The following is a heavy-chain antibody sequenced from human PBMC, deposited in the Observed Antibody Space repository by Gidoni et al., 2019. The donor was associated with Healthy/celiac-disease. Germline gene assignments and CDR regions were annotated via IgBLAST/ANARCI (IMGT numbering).Heavy chain of an antibody. J-gene: IGHJ4*02. V-gene: IGHV4-39*01. CDR1: GGSISSSSYY. Sequence: QLQLQESGPGLVKPSETLSLTCTVSGGSISSSSYYWGWIRQPPGKGLEWSGSIYYSGSTYDNPSLKSRVTISVDTSKNQFSLKLSSVTAADTAVYYCARQSMTTVTTAFDYWGQGTLVTVSS. CDR3: ARQSMTTVTTAFDY. CDR2: IYYSGST. D-gene: IGHD4-17*01.